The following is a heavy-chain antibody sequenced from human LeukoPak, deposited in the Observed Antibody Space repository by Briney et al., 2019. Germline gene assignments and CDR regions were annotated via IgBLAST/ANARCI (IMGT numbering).Heavy chain of an antibody. CDR1: GYTFTSYA. J-gene: IGHJ6*02. D-gene: IGHD7-27*01. CDR3: ARLGYYYYGMDV. Sequence: ASVKVSCKASGYTFTSYAMHWVRQAPGQRLEWMGWINAGNGNTKYSQKFQGRVTITRDTSASTAYMELSSLRSEDTAVYYCARLGYYYYGMDVWGQGTTVTVPS. CDR2: INAGNGNT. V-gene: IGHV1-3*01.